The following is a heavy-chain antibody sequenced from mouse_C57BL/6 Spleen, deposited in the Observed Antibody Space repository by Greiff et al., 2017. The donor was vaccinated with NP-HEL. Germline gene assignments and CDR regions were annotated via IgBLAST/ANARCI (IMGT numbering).Heavy chain of an antibody. CDR2: ISDGGSYT. CDR3: ARGYVQDYYAMDY. CDR1: GFTFSSYA. Sequence: EVKLMESGGGLVKPGGSLKLSCAASGFTFSSYAMSWVRQTPEKRLEWVATISDGGSYTYYPDNVKGRFTISRDNAKNNLYLQMSHLKSEDTAMYYCARGYVQDYYAMDYWGQGTSVTVSS. D-gene: IGHD2-2*01. V-gene: IGHV5-4*03. J-gene: IGHJ4*01.